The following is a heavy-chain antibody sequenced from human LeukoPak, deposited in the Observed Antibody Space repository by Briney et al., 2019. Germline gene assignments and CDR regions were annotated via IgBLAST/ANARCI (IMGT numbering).Heavy chain of an antibody. Sequence: SETLSLTSAVSGYSISSGYYWGWIRQPPGKGLEWIGSIYHSGSTYYNPSLKSRVTISVDTSKNQFSLKLSSVTAADTAVYYCARLRYSSGNYFDYWGQGTLVTVSS. D-gene: IGHD6-19*01. CDR1: GYSISSGYY. CDR2: IYHSGST. V-gene: IGHV4-38-2*01. J-gene: IGHJ4*02. CDR3: ARLRYSSGNYFDY.